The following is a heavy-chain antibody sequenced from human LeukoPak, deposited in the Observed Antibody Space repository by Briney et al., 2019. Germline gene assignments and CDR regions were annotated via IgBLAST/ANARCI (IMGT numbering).Heavy chain of an antibody. J-gene: IGHJ3*02. V-gene: IGHV3-21*01. CDR3: ATEGYYYGFDI. Sequence: GGSLRLSCAASGFTFSAYSMNWVRQAPGKGLEWVSSISSSSSYIYYADSVKGRLTISRDNAKNSLYLQMNSLRAEGTAVYYCATEGYYYGFDIWGQGTMVTVSS. CDR1: GFTFSAYS. D-gene: IGHD3-10*01. CDR2: ISSSSSYI.